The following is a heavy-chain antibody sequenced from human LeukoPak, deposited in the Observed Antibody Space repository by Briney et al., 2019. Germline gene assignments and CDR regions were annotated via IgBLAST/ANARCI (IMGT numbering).Heavy chain of an antibody. CDR3: AKDRVPEKRGSSGYYQLDY. V-gene: IGHV3-23*01. D-gene: IGHD3-22*01. Sequence: TGGSLRLSCAASGFTFSSYAMSWVRQAPGKGLEWVSAISGSGGSTYYADSVKGRFTISRDNSKNTLYLQMNSLRAEDTAVYYCAKDRVPEKRGSSGYYQLDYWGQGTLVTVSS. J-gene: IGHJ4*02. CDR2: ISGSGGST. CDR1: GFTFSSYA.